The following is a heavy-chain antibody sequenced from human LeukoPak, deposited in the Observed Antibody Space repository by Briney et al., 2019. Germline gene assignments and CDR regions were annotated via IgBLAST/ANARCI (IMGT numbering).Heavy chain of an antibody. J-gene: IGHJ6*02. CDR3: ARDTLTYYYDSSGYEVYYYYGMVV. CDR1: GGSISSYY. CDR2: IYYSGST. Sequence: SETLSLTCTVSGGSISSYYWSWIRQPPGKGLEWIGYIYYSGSTNYNPSLKSRVTISVDTSKNQFSLKLSSVTAADTAVYYCARDTLTYYYDSSGYEVYYYYGMVVWGQGTTVTVSS. V-gene: IGHV4-59*01. D-gene: IGHD3-22*01.